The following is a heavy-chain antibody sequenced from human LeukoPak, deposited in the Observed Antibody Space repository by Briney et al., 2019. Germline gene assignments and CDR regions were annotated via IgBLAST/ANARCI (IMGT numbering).Heavy chain of an antibody. CDR2: ISSSSSYI. CDR3: ARDLEGFLEWLSAWFDP. Sequence: GGSLRLSCAASGFTFSSYAMSWVRQAPGKGLEWVSSISSSSSYIYYADSVKGRFTISRDNAKNSLYLQMNSLRAEDTAVYYCARDLEGFLEWLSAWFDPWGQGTLVTVSS. J-gene: IGHJ5*02. D-gene: IGHD3-3*01. V-gene: IGHV3-21*01. CDR1: GFTFSSYA.